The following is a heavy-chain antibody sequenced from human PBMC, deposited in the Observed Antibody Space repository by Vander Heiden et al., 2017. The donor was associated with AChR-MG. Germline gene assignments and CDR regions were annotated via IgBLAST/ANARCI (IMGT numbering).Heavy chain of an antibody. CDR2: ISGSGGST. Sequence: VQLLESGGGLVQPGGSLRLSCAASGFTFSSYGMSWVRQAPGKGLELVSAISGSGGSTYYADSVKGRFASSRDNSKNTLYLQMNSRRAEDTAVYYCAKDGGYSYGFDYWGQGTLVTVSS. V-gene: IGHV3-23*01. CDR1: GFTFSSYG. J-gene: IGHJ4*02. CDR3: AKDGGYSYGFDY. D-gene: IGHD5-18*01.